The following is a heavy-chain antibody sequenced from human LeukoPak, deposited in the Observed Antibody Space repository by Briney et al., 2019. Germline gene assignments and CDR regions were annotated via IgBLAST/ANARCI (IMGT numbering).Heavy chain of an antibody. CDR2: ISSDGGST. D-gene: IGHD5-18*01. J-gene: IGHJ4*02. V-gene: IGHV3-64*02. Sequence: PGGSLRLSCAASGFTFSSYAMHWVRQAPGKGLEYVSAISSDGGSTYYADSVKGRFTISRDNAKNSLYLQMNSLRAEDTAVYYCARDSDTAMVTIGYWGQGTLVTVSS. CDR1: GFTFSSYA. CDR3: ARDSDTAMVTIGY.